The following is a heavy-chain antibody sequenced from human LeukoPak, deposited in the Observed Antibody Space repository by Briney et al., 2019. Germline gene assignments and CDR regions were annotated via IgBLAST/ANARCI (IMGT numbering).Heavy chain of an antibody. Sequence: GGSLRLSCAASGNYWMHWVRQAPGKGLVWVSHINSDGSWTSYADSVKGRFTISKDNAKNTVYLQMNSLRAEDTAVYYCAREGRGSRYGMDVWGQGTTVTVSS. D-gene: IGHD3-10*01. CDR1: GNYW. CDR3: AREGRGSRYGMDV. CDR2: INSDGSWT. J-gene: IGHJ6*02. V-gene: IGHV3-74*01.